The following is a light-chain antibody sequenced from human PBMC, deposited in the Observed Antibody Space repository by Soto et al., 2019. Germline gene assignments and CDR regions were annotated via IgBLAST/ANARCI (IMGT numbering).Light chain of an antibody. J-gene: IGLJ1*01. Sequence: QSVLTQSSSASASLGSSVKLTCTLSSGHSSYIIAWHQQQPGKAPRYLMKLEGSGSYNKGSGVPDRFSGSSSGADRYLTIANPQFEDEADYYCETCDSNTHVFGTGTKLTVL. CDR1: SGHSSYI. CDR3: ETCDSNTHV. CDR2: LEGSGSY. V-gene: IGLV4-60*02.